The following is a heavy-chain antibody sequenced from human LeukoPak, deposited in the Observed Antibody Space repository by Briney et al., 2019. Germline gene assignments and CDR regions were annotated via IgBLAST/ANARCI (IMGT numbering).Heavy chain of an antibody. CDR3: ARGRSGTDYYYYGMDV. CDR1: GYTFTSYD. CDR2: MNPNSGNT. D-gene: IGHD1-1*01. Sequence: GASVKVSCKASGYTFTSYDINWLRRATGQGLEWMGWMNPNSGNTGYAQKFQGRVTMTRNTSISTAYMELSSLRSEDTAVYYCARGRSGTDYYYYGMDVWGQGTTVTVSS. J-gene: IGHJ6*02. V-gene: IGHV1-8*01.